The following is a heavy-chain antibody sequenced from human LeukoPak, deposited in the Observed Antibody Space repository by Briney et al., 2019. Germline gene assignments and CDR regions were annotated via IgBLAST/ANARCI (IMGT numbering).Heavy chain of an antibody. V-gene: IGHV4-39*07. CDR3: AREQQLVRGSPFDS. CDR1: GGSISSSSYY. Sequence: PSETLSLTCTVSGGSISSSSYYWGWIRQPPGKGLEWIGSIYYSGSTYYNPSLKSRVTISVDTSKNQFSLKLSSVTAADTAVYYCAREQQLVRGSPFDSWGQGTLVTVSS. D-gene: IGHD6-13*01. CDR2: IYYSGST. J-gene: IGHJ4*02.